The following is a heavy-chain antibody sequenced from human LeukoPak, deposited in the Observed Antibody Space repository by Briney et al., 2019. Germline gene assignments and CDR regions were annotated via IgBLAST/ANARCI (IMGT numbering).Heavy chain of an antibody. V-gene: IGHV3-48*04. Sequence: GGSLRLSCIASGFVFSRDNMNWVRRAPGKGLEWVAHISEAIYYADSVQGRFTISRDNAKNSLYLQMSNLRAEDTAMYYCVRELSRPKTFFFDSWGRGTPVTVSS. CDR1: GFVFSRDN. CDR2: ISEAI. J-gene: IGHJ4*02. D-gene: IGHD3-16*01. CDR3: VRELSRPKTFFFDS.